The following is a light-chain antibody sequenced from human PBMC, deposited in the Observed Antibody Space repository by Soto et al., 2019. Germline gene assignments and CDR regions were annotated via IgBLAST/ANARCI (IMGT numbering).Light chain of an antibody. CDR1: QSISSW. CDR2: KAS. J-gene: IGKJ2*01. CDR3: QQYNSYSYT. V-gene: IGKV1-5*03. Sequence: DLQMTQSPSTLSAYVGDRVTITCRASQSISSWLAWYQQKPGKAPKLLIYKASSLESGVPSRFSGSGSGTEFTLTISSLQPDDFATYYCQQYNSYSYTFGQGTKVDIK.